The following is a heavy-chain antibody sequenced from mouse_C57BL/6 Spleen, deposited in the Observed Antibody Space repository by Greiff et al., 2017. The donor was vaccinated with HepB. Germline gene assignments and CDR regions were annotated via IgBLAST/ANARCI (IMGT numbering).Heavy chain of an antibody. CDR3: AREFITTVVGPFDY. CDR1: GYSITSGYY. D-gene: IGHD1-1*01. CDR2: ISYDGSN. J-gene: IGHJ2*01. V-gene: IGHV3-6*01. Sequence: EVHLVESGPGLVKPSQSLSLTCSVTGYSITSGYYWNWIRQFPGNKLEWMGYISYDGSNNYNPSLKNRISITRDTSKNQFFLKLNSVTTEDTATYYCAREFITTVVGPFDYWGQGTTLTVSS.